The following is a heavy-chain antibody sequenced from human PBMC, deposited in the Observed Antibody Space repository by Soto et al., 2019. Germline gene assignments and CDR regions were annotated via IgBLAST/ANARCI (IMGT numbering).Heavy chain of an antibody. Sequence: SETLSLTCTVSGGSITSYYWSWIRQPPGKGLEWIGHIYYSGSTNYNPSLKSRVTISVDTSKNQFSLRLSSVTAADTAMYYCAKVGSGWTGGTDYWGQGTLVTVSS. CDR2: IYYSGST. CDR1: GGSITSYY. D-gene: IGHD6-19*01. V-gene: IGHV4-59*01. J-gene: IGHJ4*02. CDR3: AKVGSGWTGGTDY.